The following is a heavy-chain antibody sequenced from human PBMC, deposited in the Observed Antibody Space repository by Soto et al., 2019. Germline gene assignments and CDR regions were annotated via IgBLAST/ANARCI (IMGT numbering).Heavy chain of an antibody. J-gene: IGHJ4*02. CDR2: IWYDGSNK. CDR1: GFTFSRYG. Sequence: QVQLVESGGGVVQPGRSLRLSCAASGFTFSRYGMHWVRQAPGKGLEWVAVIWYDGSNKYYADSVKGRFTISRDNSKNTLYLQMNSLRAEATAVYYCARDLRGDGYNLGYYWGQGTLVTVSS. CDR3: ARDLRGDGYNLGYY. V-gene: IGHV3-33*01. D-gene: IGHD5-12*01.